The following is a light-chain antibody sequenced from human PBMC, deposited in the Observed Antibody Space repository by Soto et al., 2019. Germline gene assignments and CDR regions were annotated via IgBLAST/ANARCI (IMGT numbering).Light chain of an antibody. CDR2: RAS. Sequence: EIVLTQSPDTLSLSPGERATLSCRASQSVSSALLAWYQQKPGQAPRLLIYRASNRATGIPDRFTGSGSGTDFTLTISRLEPEDFAVYYCQQYESSPLTFGVGTKVELK. CDR1: QSVSSAL. CDR3: QQYESSPLT. J-gene: IGKJ4*01. V-gene: IGKV3-20*01.